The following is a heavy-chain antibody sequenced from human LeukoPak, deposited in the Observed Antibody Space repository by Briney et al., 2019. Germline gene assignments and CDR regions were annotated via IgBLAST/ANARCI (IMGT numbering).Heavy chain of an antibody. CDR1: GFTFSSYW. J-gene: IGHJ4*02. D-gene: IGHD5-18*01. CDR3: ARAPWIQKFDY. V-gene: IGHV3-7*04. CDR2: IKQDGSEK. Sequence: GGSPRLSCAASGFTFSSYWMSWVRQAPGKGLEWVANIKQDGSEKYYVDSVKGRFTISRDNAKNSLYLQMNSLRAEDTAVYYCARAPWIQKFDYWGQGTLVTVSS.